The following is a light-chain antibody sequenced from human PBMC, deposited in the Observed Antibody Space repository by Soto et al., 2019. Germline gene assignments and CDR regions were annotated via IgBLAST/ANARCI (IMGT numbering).Light chain of an antibody. V-gene: IGLV2-23*02. CDR1: NSDVGSYNF. Sequence: QSALTQPASVSGSPGQSITISCTRTNSDVGSYNFVSWYQQHPGKAPKVMIFEVSERPSGVSDRFSGSKSGNTASLTISGLQAEDEADYYCCSDAGSSTYVFGTGTKVTV. CDR3: CSDAGSSTYV. J-gene: IGLJ1*01. CDR2: EVS.